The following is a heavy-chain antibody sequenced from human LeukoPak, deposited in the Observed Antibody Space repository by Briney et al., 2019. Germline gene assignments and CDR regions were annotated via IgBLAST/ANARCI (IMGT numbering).Heavy chain of an antibody. Sequence: PSETLSLTCAVYGGSFSGYYWSWIRQPPGKGLGWIGDINHSGSTNYNPSLKSRVTISVERAKTQFSLKLSSVTAADTAVYYCARVMQQQLGGPYYYYYYYMDVWGKGTTVTVSS. CDR3: ARVMQQQLGGPYYYYYYYMDV. CDR2: INHSGST. V-gene: IGHV4-34*01. D-gene: IGHD6-13*01. J-gene: IGHJ6*03. CDR1: GGSFSGYY.